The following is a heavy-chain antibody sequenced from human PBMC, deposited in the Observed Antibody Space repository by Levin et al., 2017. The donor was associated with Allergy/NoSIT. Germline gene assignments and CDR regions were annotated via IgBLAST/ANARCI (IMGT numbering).Heavy chain of an antibody. CDR1: GFSFSTYG. J-gene: IGHJ4*02. V-gene: IGHV3-30*18. CDR3: AKGGDFDY. D-gene: IGHD1-26*01. CDR2: ITSDGSNK. Sequence: PGESLKISCAASGFSFSTYGIQWVRQAPGKGLEWVALITSDGSNKYYADPVKGRFTISRDNSKNTVYLQMNSLRAEDTAVYYCAKGGDFDYWGLGTVVTVSS.